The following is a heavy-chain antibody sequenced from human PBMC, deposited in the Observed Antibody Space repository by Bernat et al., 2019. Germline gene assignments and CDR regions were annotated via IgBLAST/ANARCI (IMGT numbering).Heavy chain of an antibody. CDR1: GFTFTSSA. CDR2: IVVGSGNT. CDR3: AADPESRRGITTYGLHAFDI. D-gene: IGHD3-10*01. V-gene: IGHV1-58*02. Sequence: QMQLVQSGPEVKKPGTSVKVSCKASGFTFTSSAMQWVRQARGQRLEWIGWIVVGSGNTNYEQKFQDRVTSTRDMSTGTAYMELSSLRSEDTAVYYCAADPESRRGITTYGLHAFDIWGQGTMVTVSS. J-gene: IGHJ3*02.